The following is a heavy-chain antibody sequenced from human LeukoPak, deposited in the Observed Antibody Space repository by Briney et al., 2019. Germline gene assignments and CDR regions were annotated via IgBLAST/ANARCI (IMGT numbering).Heavy chain of an antibody. V-gene: IGHV4-59*01. Sequence: SETLSLTCTVSGGSISSYYWSWIRQPPGKGLEWIGYIYYSGSTNYNPSLKSRVTISVDTSKNQFSLKLSSVTAADTAVYYCARGRGSSSWYWVYWGQGTLVTVSS. CDR1: GGSISSYY. J-gene: IGHJ4*02. CDR2: IYYSGST. D-gene: IGHD6-13*01. CDR3: ARGRGSSSWYWVY.